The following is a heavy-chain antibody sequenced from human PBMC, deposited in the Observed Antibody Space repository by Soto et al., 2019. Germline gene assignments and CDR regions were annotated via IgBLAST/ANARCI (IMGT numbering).Heavy chain of an antibody. D-gene: IGHD3-10*01. CDR1: GFTVGNNY. V-gene: IGHV3-53*01. CDR3: AKDGRGSGSHYNSFGY. Sequence: EVQLVESGGSLIQPGGSLKLSCAASGFTVGNNYMSWVRQAPGKGLEWVSLIYSTGTTKYADSVKGRFTVSRDNAKTTLYLQMNSLRAEDTAVYYCAKDGRGSGSHYNSFGYWGQGTLVTVSS. J-gene: IGHJ4*02. CDR2: IYSTGTT.